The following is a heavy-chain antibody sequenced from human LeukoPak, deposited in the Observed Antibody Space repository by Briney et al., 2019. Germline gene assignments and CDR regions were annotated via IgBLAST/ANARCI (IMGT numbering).Heavy chain of an antibody. V-gene: IGHV3-23*01. CDR1: GFTFSNYA. CDR3: ARGYCSSTSCPPHGNWFDP. J-gene: IGHJ5*02. CDR2: ISDDGRDT. D-gene: IGHD2-2*01. Sequence: GGSLRLSCAASGFTFSNYAMTWVRQAPGKGLEWVSSISDDGRDTSYADSVKGRFTISRVNSKNTLFLQMNRLRAEDTAVYYCARGYCSSTSCPPHGNWFDPWGQGTLVTVSS.